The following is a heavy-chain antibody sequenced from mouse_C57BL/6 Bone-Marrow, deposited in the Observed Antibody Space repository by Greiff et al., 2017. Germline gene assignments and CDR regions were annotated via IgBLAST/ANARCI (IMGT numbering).Heavy chain of an antibody. V-gene: IGHV1-64*01. J-gene: IGHJ4*01. CDR3: ARLGRGSGYAMGY. CDR1: GYTFTSYW. CDR2: IHPNSGST. Sequence: QVQLQQPGAELVKPGASVKLSCKASGYTFTSYWMHWVKQRPGQGLEWIGMIHPNSGSTNYNEKFKSKATLTVDKSSSTAYMQLSSLTSEDSAVYYCARLGRGSGYAMGYGGQETSATVPS. D-gene: IGHD1-1*01.